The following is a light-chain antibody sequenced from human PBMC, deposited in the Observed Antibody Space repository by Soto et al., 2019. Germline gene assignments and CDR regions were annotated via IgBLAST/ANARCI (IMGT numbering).Light chain of an antibody. CDR2: GAS. V-gene: IGKV3-15*01. J-gene: IGKJ1*01. CDR3: QQYNNWPPWT. Sequence: EVVMTQSPATLSVSPGERATLSYRASQSVNNNLAWYQQRPGQAPTLLISGASTRAAGIPDRFSGGGSGTEFTLSISSLQSEDGAVYYCQQYNNWPPWTFGQGTKVDIK. CDR1: QSVNNN.